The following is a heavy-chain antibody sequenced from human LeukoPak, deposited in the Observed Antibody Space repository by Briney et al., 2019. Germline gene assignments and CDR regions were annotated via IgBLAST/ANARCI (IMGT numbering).Heavy chain of an antibody. CDR1: GGSLSGYY. CDR2: INHSGST. Sequence: SETLSLTCAVYGGSLSGYYWSWIRQPPGKGLEWIGEINHSGSTNYNPSLKSRVTISVDTSKNQFSLKLSSVTAADTAVYYCASTVRITMVRGVRSFDYWGQGTLVTVSS. D-gene: IGHD3-10*01. CDR3: ASTVRITMVRGVRSFDY. J-gene: IGHJ4*02. V-gene: IGHV4-34*01.